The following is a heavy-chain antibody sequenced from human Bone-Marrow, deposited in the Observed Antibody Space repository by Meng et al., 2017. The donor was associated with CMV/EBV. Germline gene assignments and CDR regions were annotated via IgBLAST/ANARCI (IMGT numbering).Heavy chain of an antibody. J-gene: IGHJ4*02. D-gene: IGHD3-22*01. V-gene: IGHV1-2*02. CDR2: INPNSGGT. CDR1: GYTFTSYY. Sequence: ASVKVSCKASGYTFTSYYMHWVRQAPGQGLEWMGWINPNSGGTNYAQKFQGRVTMTRDTSISTTYMDLNSLISDDTAVYFCTRGYSDSGGKRLDYWGQGTLVTVSS. CDR3: TRGYSDSGGKRLDY.